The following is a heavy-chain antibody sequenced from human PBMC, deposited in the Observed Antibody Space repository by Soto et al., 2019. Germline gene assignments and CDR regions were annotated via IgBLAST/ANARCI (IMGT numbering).Heavy chain of an antibody. CDR2: ISNDGSNK. Sequence: GGSLRLSCAAAGFSFSSYGMHWVRQAPGKGLEWVAVISNDGSNKYYADSVKGRFTISRDNSKNTLYLQMNSLRAEDTALYYRANLVIPLDYWGQGTLVTVSS. CDR3: ANLVIPLDY. CDR1: GFSFSSYG. D-gene: IGHD6-6*01. V-gene: IGHV3-30*18. J-gene: IGHJ4*02.